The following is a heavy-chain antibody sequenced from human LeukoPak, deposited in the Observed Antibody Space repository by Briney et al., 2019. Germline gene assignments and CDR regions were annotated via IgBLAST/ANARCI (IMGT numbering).Heavy chain of an antibody. J-gene: IGHJ6*03. D-gene: IGHD3-10*01. CDR2: ISSSSNTI. V-gene: IGHV3-48*04. Sequence: GGSLRLSCAASGFTFSSYTMNWVRQAPGKGLEWVSYISSSSNTIYYADSVKGRFTISRDNAKNSLYLQMNSLRAEDTAVYCCARWALYYNYYMDVWGKGPTVSVSS. CDR1: GFTFSSYT. CDR3: ARWALYYNYYMDV.